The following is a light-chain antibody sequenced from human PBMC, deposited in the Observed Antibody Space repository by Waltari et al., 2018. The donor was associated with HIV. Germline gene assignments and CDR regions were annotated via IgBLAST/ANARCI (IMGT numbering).Light chain of an antibody. CDR2: TNA. Sequence: QSVLMQPPSVSGDPGQRVTIPCTGNNSNIRAGYDVHWYQQLPGTAPKFLIYTNANRPSGVPDRFSGSKSGTSTSLAITGLQAEDEADYYCQSFDASLGVVFGGGTKVTVL. V-gene: IGLV1-40*01. CDR1: NSNIRAGYD. CDR3: QSFDASLGVV. J-gene: IGLJ2*01.